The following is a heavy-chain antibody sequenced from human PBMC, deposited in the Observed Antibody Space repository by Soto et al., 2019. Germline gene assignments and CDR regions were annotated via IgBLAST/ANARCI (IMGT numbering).Heavy chain of an antibody. CDR1: GGSISSNNW. CDR2: IYPSGNT. CDR3: VRGMGVASGGPLEY. J-gene: IGHJ4*02. D-gene: IGHD2-15*01. V-gene: IGHV4-4*02. Sequence: PSETLSLTCAVSGGSISSNNWWSWVRQPPGKGLEWIGEIYPSGNTKYNPSLKSRVTISVDKSKNQFSLKVNSVTAADTAVYYCVRGMGVASGGPLEYWGQGTLVTVSS.